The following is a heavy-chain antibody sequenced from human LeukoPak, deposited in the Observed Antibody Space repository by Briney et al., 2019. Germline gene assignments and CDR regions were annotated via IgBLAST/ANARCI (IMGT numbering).Heavy chain of an antibody. CDR1: GGSISSSSYY. V-gene: IGHV4-39*01. Sequence: ESSETLSLTCTVSGGSISSSSYYWGWIRQPPGKGLEWIGTIYYSGDTYYNPSLRSRVTISVDTSKNQFSLNLSSVTAADTAVYYCARQTGRGYFDLWGRGTLVTVSS. D-gene: IGHD3-10*01. J-gene: IGHJ2*01. CDR2: IYYSGDT. CDR3: ARQTGRGYFDL.